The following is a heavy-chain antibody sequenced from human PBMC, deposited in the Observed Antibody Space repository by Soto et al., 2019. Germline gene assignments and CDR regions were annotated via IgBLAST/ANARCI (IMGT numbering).Heavy chain of an antibody. CDR2: IIPIFGTA. V-gene: IGHV1-69*01. D-gene: IGHD2-15*01. J-gene: IGHJ6*02. CDR1: GGTFSSYA. CDR3: ARAIVVVVAAIPYYYGMDV. Sequence: QVQLVQSGAEVKKPGSSVKVSCKASGGTFSSYAISWVRQAPGQGLEWMGGIIPIFGTANYAQKFQGRVTITAEESTSTAYMELSSLRSEDTAVYYCARAIVVVVAAIPYYYGMDVWGQGPTVTVSS.